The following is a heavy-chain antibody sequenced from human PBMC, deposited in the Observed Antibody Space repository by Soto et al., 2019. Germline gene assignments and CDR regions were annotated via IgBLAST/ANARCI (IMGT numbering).Heavy chain of an antibody. CDR2: INPDNGNT. Sequence: QVQLVQSGAEVKKPGASVKISCKASGYTFTRYTMNWVRQAPGQRLEWMGWINPDNGNTKSSQKFQDRVIITRDTSASTAYVDLSSLRSEDTAVYYCARGIATGQLAPWGQGTLVTVSS. V-gene: IGHV1-3*01. J-gene: IGHJ5*02. CDR3: ARGIATGQLAP. CDR1: GYTFTRYT. D-gene: IGHD2-15*01.